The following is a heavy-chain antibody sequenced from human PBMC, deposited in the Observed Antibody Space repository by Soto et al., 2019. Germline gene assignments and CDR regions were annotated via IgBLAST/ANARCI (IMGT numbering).Heavy chain of an antibody. Sequence: EVQLVESGGGLVQPGGSLTLSCAVSGFTFSTYWMHWVRQAPGKGLVWVSRINTAGTTTTYADSVKGRFTISRDNAKNTLYLQMNSLRAEDTAVYYCTRVPMADDYWGQGTLVTVSS. CDR3: TRVPMADDY. V-gene: IGHV3-74*01. J-gene: IGHJ4*02. CDR2: INTAGTTT. CDR1: GFTFSTYW.